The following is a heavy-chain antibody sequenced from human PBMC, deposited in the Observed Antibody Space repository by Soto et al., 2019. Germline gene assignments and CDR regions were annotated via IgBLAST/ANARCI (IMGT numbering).Heavy chain of an antibody. CDR2: IYYSGST. CDR3: ARIVKAGYNGMDV. J-gene: IGHJ6*02. V-gene: IGHV4-31*03. D-gene: IGHD6-19*01. CDR1: VDSISSGGYY. Sequence: SETLSLTCTVSVDSISSGGYYWSWIRQHPGKGLEWIGSIYYSGSTYYNPSLKSRVTISVDTSKNQFSLKLSSVSAADTAVYFCARIVKAGYNGMDVWGQGTTVTVSS.